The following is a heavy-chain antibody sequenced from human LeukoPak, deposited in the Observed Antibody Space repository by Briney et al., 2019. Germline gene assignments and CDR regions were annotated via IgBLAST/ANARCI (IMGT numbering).Heavy chain of an antibody. CDR1: GFTFRNYW. CDR3: ARARGYSPDF. Sequence: PGGSLRLSCEASGFTFRNYWMHWVRQVPGKGLVWVSHLNGDGSSITYADSVKGRFTISRDNAKSTLYLQMNSLRAEDTAVYYCARARGYSPDFWGQGTTVTVSS. V-gene: IGHV3-74*01. J-gene: IGHJ6*02. D-gene: IGHD5-18*01. CDR2: LNGDGSSI.